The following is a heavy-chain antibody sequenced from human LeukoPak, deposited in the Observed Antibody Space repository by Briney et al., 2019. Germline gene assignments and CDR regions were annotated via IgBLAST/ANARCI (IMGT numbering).Heavy chain of an antibody. CDR1: GYSLTSYF. Sequence: ASVKVSCKASGYSLTSYFMHWVRQAPGQGLEWMGVINPSGDGTSYTQKFQGRVTMTRDTSASTVYMELSSLRSEDTAIYYCARIRDGYNDAYDIWGQGTVVTVPS. V-gene: IGHV1-46*01. D-gene: IGHD5-24*01. CDR3: ARIRDGYNDAYDI. J-gene: IGHJ3*02. CDR2: INPSGDGT.